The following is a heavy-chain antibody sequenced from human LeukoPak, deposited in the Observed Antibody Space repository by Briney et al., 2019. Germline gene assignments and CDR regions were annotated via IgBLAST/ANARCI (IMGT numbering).Heavy chain of an antibody. Sequence: GGSLRLSCAASGFTFSSYAMSWVRQAPGKGLEWVSAISGSGGSTYYAGSVKGRFTISRDNSKNTLYLQMNSLRAEDTAVYYCAKEGQGRVPAVQRHFDYWGQGTLVTVSS. CDR3: AKEGQGRVPAVQRHFDY. V-gene: IGHV3-23*01. CDR2: ISGSGGST. CDR1: GFTFSSYA. D-gene: IGHD2-2*01. J-gene: IGHJ4*02.